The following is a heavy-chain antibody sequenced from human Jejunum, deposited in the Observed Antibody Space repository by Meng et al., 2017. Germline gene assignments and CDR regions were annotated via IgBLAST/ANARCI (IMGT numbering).Heavy chain of an antibody. CDR1: GDSASGRSFY. CDR3: ATDVYGDGLAYLDN. J-gene: IGHJ4*02. Sequence: AEILSPTGAAPGDSASGRSFYWTWIRQPPGKRLEWIGYVFDSGSTKYNPSLSSRVTISADTSRNHCSLELSFVTAADTAIYYCATDVYGDGLAYLDNWGRGTRVTVSS. V-gene: IGHV4-61*03. CDR2: VFDSGST. D-gene: IGHD4-17*01.